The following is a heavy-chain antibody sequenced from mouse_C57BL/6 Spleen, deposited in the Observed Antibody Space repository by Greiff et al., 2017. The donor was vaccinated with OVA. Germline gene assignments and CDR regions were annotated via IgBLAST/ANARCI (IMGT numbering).Heavy chain of an antibody. D-gene: IGHD2-4*01. CDR1: GFTFSDYY. CDR2: ISNGGGST. Sequence: DVQLVESGGGLVQPGGSLKLSCAASGFTFSDYYMYWVRQTPEKRLEWVAYISNGGGSTYYPDTVKGRFTISRDNAKNTLYLQMSRLKSEDTAMYYCARRGIYYDYDEDYFDYWGQGTTLTVSS. V-gene: IGHV5-12*01. CDR3: ARRGIYYDYDEDYFDY. J-gene: IGHJ2*01.